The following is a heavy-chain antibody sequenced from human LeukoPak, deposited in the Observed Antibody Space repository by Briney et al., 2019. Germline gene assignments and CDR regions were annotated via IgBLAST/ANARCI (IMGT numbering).Heavy chain of an antibody. CDR1: GFTFSSCA. J-gene: IGHJ3*02. D-gene: IGHD3-3*01. CDR3: ARALRFLEWPSYAFDI. V-gene: IGHV3-23*01. Sequence: GGSLRLSCAASGFTFSSCAMSWVRQAPGKGLEWISAISGSGGSTYYADSVKGRFTISRDNSKNTLYLQMNSLRAEDTAVYYCARALRFLEWPSYAFDIWGQGTMVTVSS. CDR2: ISGSGGST.